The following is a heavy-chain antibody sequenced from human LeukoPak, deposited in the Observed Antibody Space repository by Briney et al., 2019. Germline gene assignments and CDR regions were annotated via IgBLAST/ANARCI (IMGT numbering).Heavy chain of an antibody. CDR2: MYTSGST. J-gene: IGHJ4*02. CDR1: GRSISSYY. CDR3: VRSPHGGYSGGYFVY. Sequence: PSEPLSLTCTVAGRSISSYYWSWIRQPAGKGPEWIGRMYTSGSTNYNPSLKSRVTISVDTPKSQFSLKLSSVTAADTAVYYCVRSPHGGYSGGYFVYWGQGALVTVSS. D-gene: IGHD4-23*01. V-gene: IGHV4-4*07.